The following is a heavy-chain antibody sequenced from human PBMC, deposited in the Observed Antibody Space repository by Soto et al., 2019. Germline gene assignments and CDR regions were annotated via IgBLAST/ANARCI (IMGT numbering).Heavy chain of an antibody. CDR3: ARKGYIGNFAMDV. J-gene: IGHJ6*02. D-gene: IGHD5-12*01. Sequence: QVQLVQSGAEVKEPGASVTVSCKASGYTFKSYDVMWVRKAPGHGLEWMGWISGHNGKADYAENFQGRVIMTTDTYTATASMYLRGLRSDDTAVYYCARKGYIGNFAMDVWGQGTTVTVSS. CDR2: ISGHNGKA. V-gene: IGHV1-18*04. CDR1: GYTFKSYD.